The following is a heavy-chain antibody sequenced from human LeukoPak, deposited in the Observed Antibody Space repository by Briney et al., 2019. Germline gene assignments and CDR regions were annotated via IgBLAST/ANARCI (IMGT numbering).Heavy chain of an antibody. Sequence: ASVKVSCKASGYTFTGYNMHWVRQAPGQGLEWMGWINPNSGGTNYAQKFQGRVTMTRDTSISTAYMELSRLRSDDTAVYYCARDWNRVNWFDPWGQGTLVTVSS. CDR2: INPNSGGT. CDR3: ARDWNRVNWFDP. CDR1: GYTFTGYN. D-gene: IGHD1-1*01. V-gene: IGHV1-2*02. J-gene: IGHJ5*02.